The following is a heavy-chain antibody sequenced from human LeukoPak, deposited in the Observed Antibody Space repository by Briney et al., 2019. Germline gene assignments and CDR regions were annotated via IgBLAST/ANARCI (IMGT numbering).Heavy chain of an antibody. Sequence: GESLKISCQGSGYSFSSYWIGWVRQRPGEGLEWMGIIYPGDSDTRYSPSFQGQVTISVDKSISTAYLQWSSLKASDTAIYYCARGVVPAAIHNWFDPWGQGTLVTVSS. V-gene: IGHV5-51*01. J-gene: IGHJ5*02. CDR3: ARGVVPAAIHNWFDP. D-gene: IGHD2-2*01. CDR1: GYSFSSYW. CDR2: IYPGDSDT.